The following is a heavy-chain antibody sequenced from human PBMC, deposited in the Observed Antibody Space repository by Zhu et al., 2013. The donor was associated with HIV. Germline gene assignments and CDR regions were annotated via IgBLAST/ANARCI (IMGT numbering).Heavy chain of an antibody. V-gene: IGHV1-58*01. Sequence: LVQSGPEVKKPGTSVKVSCKASGFTYTTSAVQWVRQARGQRLEWIGWIVVGSGNTIYAQKFQERVTITRDMSTSTAYMELSSLRSEDTAVYYCAAEVGYCSTTNCLYYYYGMDVWGQGTTVTVSS. CDR3: AAEVGYCSTTNCLYYYYGMDV. D-gene: IGHD2-2*01. CDR1: GFTYTTSA. J-gene: IGHJ6*02. CDR2: IVVGSGNT.